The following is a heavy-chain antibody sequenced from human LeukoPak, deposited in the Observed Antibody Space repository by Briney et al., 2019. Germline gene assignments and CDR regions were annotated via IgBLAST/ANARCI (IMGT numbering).Heavy chain of an antibody. V-gene: IGHV5-51*01. J-gene: IGHJ3*02. CDR1: GYIFTTYW. CDR2: IYPDDSDA. Sequence: GESLKISCKGSGYIFTTYWIGWVRQMPGKGLEWMGIIYPDDSDAKYSPSFQGQVTISADESISSAYLQWSSLKASDTAMYYCARRRLAAADNGIDIWGQGTMVTVSS. CDR3: ARRRLAAADNGIDI. D-gene: IGHD6-13*01.